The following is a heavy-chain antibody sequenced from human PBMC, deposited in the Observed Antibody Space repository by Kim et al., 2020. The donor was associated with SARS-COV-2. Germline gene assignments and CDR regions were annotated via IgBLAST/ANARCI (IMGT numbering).Heavy chain of an antibody. CDR3: ARDDGSDYDFWSGYDD. Sequence: GGSLRLSCAASGFTFSSYAMHWVRQAPGKGLEWVAVISYDGSNKYYADSVKGRFTISRDNSKNTLYLQMNSLRAEDTAVYYCARDDGSDYDFWSGYDDWG. V-gene: IGHV3-30-3*01. D-gene: IGHD3-3*01. J-gene: IGHJ4*01. CDR2: ISYDGSNK. CDR1: GFTFSSYA.